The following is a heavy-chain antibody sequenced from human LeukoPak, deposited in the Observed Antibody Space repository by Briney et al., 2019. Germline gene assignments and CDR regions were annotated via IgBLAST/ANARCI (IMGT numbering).Heavy chain of an antibody. V-gene: IGHV4-39*01. CDR3: ARHDSSSGEDY. D-gene: IGHD6-19*01. Sequence: SETLSLTCTVSGGSISSSSYYWGWIRQPPGKGLEWIGSIYYGGSTYYNPSLKSRVTISVDTSKNQFSLKLSSVTAADTAVYYCARHDSSSGEDYWGQGTLVTVSS. J-gene: IGHJ4*02. CDR2: IYYGGST. CDR1: GGSISSSSYY.